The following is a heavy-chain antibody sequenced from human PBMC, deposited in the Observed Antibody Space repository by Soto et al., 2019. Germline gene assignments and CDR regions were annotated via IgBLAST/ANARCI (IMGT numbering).Heavy chain of an antibody. V-gene: IGHV3-11*01. CDR1: GFTFRDYS. CDR3: TRRDSGAFDF. CDR2: ISHSGKTI. J-gene: IGHJ3*01. Sequence: GGSLRLSCATSGFTFRDYSFSWIRQAPGKGLEWISYISHSGKTIYYADSVKGRFTISRDDAKNTLYLQMNSLRAEDTAMYYCTRRDSGAFDFWGHGTMVTISS.